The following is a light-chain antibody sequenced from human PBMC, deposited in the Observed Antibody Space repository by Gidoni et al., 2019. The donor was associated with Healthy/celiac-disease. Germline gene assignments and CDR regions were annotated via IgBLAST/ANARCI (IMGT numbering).Light chain of an antibody. CDR3: QQYDNLPPLCT. J-gene: IGKJ3*01. CDR2: DAS. V-gene: IGKV1-33*01. Sequence: DIQMTQSPSSLSASVGDRVTITCQASQDISNYLNWYQQKPGKPPKLLIYDASNLETGVPSRFSGSGSGTDFTFTISSLQPEDIATYYCQQYDNLPPLCTFGPGTKVDIK. CDR1: QDISNY.